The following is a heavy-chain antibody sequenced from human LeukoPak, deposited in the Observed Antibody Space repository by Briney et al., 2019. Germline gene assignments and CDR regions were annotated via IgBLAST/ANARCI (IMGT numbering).Heavy chain of an antibody. CDR1: GYTFSSHG. D-gene: IGHD3-16*01. V-gene: IGHV3-23*01. CDR3: AKVSVCYGCYLDY. Sequence: GGSLRLSCAASGYTFSSHGLTWVRQAPGKGLEWVSTINGAGDNTYYAETVKGRFTISRDNSKNTLYLQMHSLRAEETAIYYCAKVSVCYGCYLDYWGQGTLVTVSS. CDR2: INGAGDNT. J-gene: IGHJ4*02.